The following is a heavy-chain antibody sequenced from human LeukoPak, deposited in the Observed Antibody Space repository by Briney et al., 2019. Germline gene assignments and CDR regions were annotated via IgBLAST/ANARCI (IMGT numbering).Heavy chain of an antibody. V-gene: IGHV3-7*05. Sequence: PSETLSLTCTVSGGSISSSSYYWGWVRQAPGKGLEWVANIKQDGSETFYVDSVKGRFTISRDNAKNSLYLQMNSLRAEDTAVYYCTRVIVEVPGVSDYCDYWGQGTLVTVSS. CDR1: GGSISSSSYY. CDR3: TRVIVEVPGVSDYCDY. D-gene: IGHD2-2*01. CDR2: IKQDGSET. J-gene: IGHJ4*02.